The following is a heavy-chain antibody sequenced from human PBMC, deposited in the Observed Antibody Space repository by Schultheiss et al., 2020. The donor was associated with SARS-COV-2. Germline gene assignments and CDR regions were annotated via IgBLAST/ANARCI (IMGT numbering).Heavy chain of an antibody. CDR2: VRGSGDDT. D-gene: IGHD1-26*01. Sequence: GESLKISCAASGFTFRSSAMTWVRQAPGKGLQWVSVVRGSGDDTKSADSAKGRFTMSSDKSKNTLYLQMNSLRAEDTAVYYCAKGIIVGATRGSDYWGQGTLVTVSS. CDR1: GFTFRSSA. CDR3: AKGIIVGATRGSDY. V-gene: IGHV3-23*01. J-gene: IGHJ4*02.